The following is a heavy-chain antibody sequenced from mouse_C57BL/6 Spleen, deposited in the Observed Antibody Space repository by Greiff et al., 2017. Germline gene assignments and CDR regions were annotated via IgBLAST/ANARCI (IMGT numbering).Heavy chain of an antibody. Sequence: EVQLKESGPGMVKPSQSLSLTCTVTGYSITSGYDWHWIRHFPGNKLEWMGYISYSGSTNYNPSLKSRISITHDTSKNHFFLKLNSVTTEDTATYYCAREGGFPYAMDYWGQGTSVTVSS. V-gene: IGHV3-1*01. CDR3: AREGGFPYAMDY. CDR1: GYSITSGYD. J-gene: IGHJ4*01. CDR2: ISYSGST.